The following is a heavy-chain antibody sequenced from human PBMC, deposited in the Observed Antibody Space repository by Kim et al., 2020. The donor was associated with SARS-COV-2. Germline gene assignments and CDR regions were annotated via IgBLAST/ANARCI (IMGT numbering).Heavy chain of an antibody. V-gene: IGHV3-33*06. CDR1: GFTFSSYG. J-gene: IGHJ4*02. D-gene: IGHD3-9*01. CDR2: IWYDGSNK. Sequence: GGSLRLSCAASGFTFSSYGMHWVRQAPGKGLEWLAVIWYDGSNKYYADSVKGRFTISRDNSKNTLYLQMNSLRVEDTAVFYCAKESHDWSGAWNFDYWGQGTLVTVSS. CDR3: AKESHDWSGAWNFDY.